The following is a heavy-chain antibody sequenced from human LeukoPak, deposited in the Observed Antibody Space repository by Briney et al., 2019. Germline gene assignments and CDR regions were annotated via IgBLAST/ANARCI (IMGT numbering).Heavy chain of an antibody. CDR1: GFTFSTYS. CDR3: ARGRSSTLLRGVAMSDGFDF. Sequence: GGSLRLSCAASGFTFSTYSMNWVRQAPGKGLEWVSFIDTTTNYIYYSPSLKGRFTITRDNAKNSLSLQMNGLRAEDTAVYYCARGRSSTLLRGVAMSDGFDFWGQGAMVTVSS. J-gene: IGHJ3*01. CDR2: IDTTTNYI. V-gene: IGHV3-21*01. D-gene: IGHD3-10*01.